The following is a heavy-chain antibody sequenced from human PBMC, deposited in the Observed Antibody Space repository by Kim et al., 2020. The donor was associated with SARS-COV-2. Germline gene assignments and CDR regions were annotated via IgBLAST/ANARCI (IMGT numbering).Heavy chain of an antibody. V-gene: IGHV1-8*01. D-gene: IGHD3-22*01. CDR3: ARGRGDYYDSSGDFDY. CDR2: MNPNSGNT. Sequence: ASVKVSCKASGYTFTSYDINWVRQATGQGLEWMGWMNPNSGNTGYAQKFQGRVTMTRNTSISTAYMELSSLRSEYTAVYYCARGRGDYYDSSGDFDYWGQGTLVTVSS. J-gene: IGHJ4*02. CDR1: GYTFTSYD.